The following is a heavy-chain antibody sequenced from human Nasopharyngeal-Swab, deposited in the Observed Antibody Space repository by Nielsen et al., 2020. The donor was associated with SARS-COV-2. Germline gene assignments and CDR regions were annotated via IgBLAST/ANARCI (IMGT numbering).Heavy chain of an antibody. J-gene: IGHJ4*02. Sequence: RKAPGQGCEGMGWMNPNSGNTGYAQKFQGRVTMTRNTSISTAYMELSSLRSEDTAVYYCARAGKIQLWFNSLYYFDYWGQGTLVTVSS. V-gene: IGHV1-8*01. CDR2: MNPNSGNT. CDR3: ARAGKIQLWFNSLYYFDY. D-gene: IGHD5-18*01.